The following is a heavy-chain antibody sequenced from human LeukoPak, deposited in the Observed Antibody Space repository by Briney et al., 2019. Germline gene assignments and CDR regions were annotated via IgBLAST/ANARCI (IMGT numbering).Heavy chain of an antibody. CDR2: ISSGSTYI. Sequence: GGSLRLSCAASGFTFSGYGMNWVRQAPGKGLEWVSSISSGSTYIYYADSMKGRFTISRDNAKNSLYLQMNSLRAEDTAVYYCARTGYGYNYFDYWGQGTLVTVSS. J-gene: IGHJ4*02. D-gene: IGHD3-16*01. CDR3: ARTGYGYNYFDY. V-gene: IGHV3-21*01. CDR1: GFTFSGYG.